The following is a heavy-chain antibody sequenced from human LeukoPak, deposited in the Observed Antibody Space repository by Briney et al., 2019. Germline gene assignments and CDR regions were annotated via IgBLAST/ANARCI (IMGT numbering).Heavy chain of an antibody. CDR3: ARERNGHCSGGSCYYLDY. V-gene: IGHV1-69*06. CDR2: IIPIFGTT. CDR1: GGTFSSYA. Sequence: ASVKVSCKASGGTFSSYAMSWVRQAPGQGLEWMGGIIPIFGTTNYAQNFQDRVTITADKSTSTAYMELSSLRFEDTAVYYCARERNGHCSGGSCYYLDYWGQGTLVTVSS. D-gene: IGHD2-15*01. J-gene: IGHJ4*02.